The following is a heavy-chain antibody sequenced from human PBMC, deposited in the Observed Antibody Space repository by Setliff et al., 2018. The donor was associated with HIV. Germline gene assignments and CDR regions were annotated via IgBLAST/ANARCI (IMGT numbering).Heavy chain of an antibody. D-gene: IGHD3-16*01. V-gene: IGHV4-39*01. CDR1: GEPFSNYY. CDR2: MFYSGST. CDR3: ARFYDYYGHRLDY. J-gene: IGHJ4*02. Sequence: SETLSLTCTVYGEPFSNYYWGWIRQPPEKGLEWIGTMFYSGSTYYNPSLKSRVTIFIDTSKNQFSLRLSSVTAADTAVYYCARFYDYYGHRLDYWGQGTQVTVSS.